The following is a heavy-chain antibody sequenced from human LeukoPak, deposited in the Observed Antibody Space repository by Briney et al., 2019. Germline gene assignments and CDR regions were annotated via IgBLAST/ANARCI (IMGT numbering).Heavy chain of an antibody. D-gene: IGHD6-13*01. CDR1: GGTFSSYA. CDR2: IIPIVGIA. V-gene: IGHV1-69*04. J-gene: IGHJ1*01. Sequence: SVKVSCKASGGTFSSYAISWVRQAPGQGLEWMGRIIPIVGIANYAQKFQGRVTITADKSTSTAYMELSSLRSEDTAVYYCARERYVAAAGGAEYFQHWGQGTLVTVSS. CDR3: ARERYVAAAGGAEYFQH.